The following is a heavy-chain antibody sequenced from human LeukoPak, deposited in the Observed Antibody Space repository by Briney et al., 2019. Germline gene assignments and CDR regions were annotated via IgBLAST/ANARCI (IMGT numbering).Heavy chain of an antibody. Sequence: GRSLRLSCAASGFTFSSYGMHWVRQAPGKGLEWVAVIWYDGSNKYYADSVKGRFTISRDNSKNTLYLQMNSLRAEDTAVYHCARAADYGDYVFYFDYWGQGTLVTVSS. D-gene: IGHD4-17*01. J-gene: IGHJ4*02. CDR3: ARAADYGDYVFYFDY. CDR1: GFTFSSYG. CDR2: IWYDGSNK. V-gene: IGHV3-33*01.